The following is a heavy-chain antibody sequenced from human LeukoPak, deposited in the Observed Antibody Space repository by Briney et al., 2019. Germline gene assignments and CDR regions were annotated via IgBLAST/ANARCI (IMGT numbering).Heavy chain of an antibody. CDR3: ARVLGEDHYDYVWGSFGWFDP. D-gene: IGHD3-16*01. V-gene: IGHV4-61*05. J-gene: IGHJ5*02. Sequence: PSETLSLTCTVSGGSISSSSYYWGWIRQPPGKGLEWIGYIYYSGSTNYNPSLKSRVTISVDTSKNQFSLKLSSVTAADTAVYYCARVLGEDHYDYVWGSFGWFDPWGQGTLVTVSS. CDR1: GGSISSSSYY. CDR2: IYYSGST.